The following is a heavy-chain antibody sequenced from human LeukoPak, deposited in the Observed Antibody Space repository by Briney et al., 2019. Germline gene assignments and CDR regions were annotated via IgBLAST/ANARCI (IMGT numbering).Heavy chain of an antibody. V-gene: IGHV1-69*04. CDR3: ATRPTTVVTPDAFDI. CDR2: IIPILGIA. Sequence: SVKVSCKASGGTFSSYAISWVRQAPGQGLEWMGKIIPILGIANYAQKFQGRVTITADKSTSTAYMELSSLRSEDTAVYYYATRPTTVVTPDAFDIWGQGTMVTVSS. D-gene: IGHD4-23*01. CDR1: GGTFSSYA. J-gene: IGHJ3*02.